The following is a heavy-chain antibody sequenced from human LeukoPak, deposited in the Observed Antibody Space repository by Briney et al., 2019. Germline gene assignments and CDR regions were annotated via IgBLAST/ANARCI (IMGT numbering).Heavy chain of an antibody. Sequence: ESGGSLRLSCAASGFTFSSYGMHWVRQAPGKGLEWVAVIWYDGSSKYYVDSVKGRFTISRDNSKNTLYLQMNSLRAEDTAVYYCARDDAVVDYSGSGSYPSPLFDHWGQGTLVTVSS. V-gene: IGHV3-33*01. CDR3: ARDDAVVDYSGSGSYPSPLFDH. CDR1: GFTFSSYG. CDR2: IWYDGSSK. J-gene: IGHJ4*02. D-gene: IGHD3-10*01.